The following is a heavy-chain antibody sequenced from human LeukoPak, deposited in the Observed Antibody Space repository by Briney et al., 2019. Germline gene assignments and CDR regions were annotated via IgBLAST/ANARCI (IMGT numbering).Heavy chain of an antibody. CDR2: ISGSGGST. D-gene: IGHD3-22*01. Sequence: PGGSLRLSCAASGFTFSDYYMSWIRQAPGKGLEWVSAISGSGGSTYYADSVKGRFTISRDNSKNTVYLQMNSLRAEDTAVYYCAKSHTSGYYYFDYWGQGTLVTVSS. CDR3: AKSHTSGYYYFDY. J-gene: IGHJ4*02. CDR1: GFTFSDYY. V-gene: IGHV3-23*01.